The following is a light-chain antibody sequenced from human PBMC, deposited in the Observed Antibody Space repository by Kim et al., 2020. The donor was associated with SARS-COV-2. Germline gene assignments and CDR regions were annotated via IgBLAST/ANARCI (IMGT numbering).Light chain of an antibody. CDR1: QDISNY. CDR3: QHYGT. Sequence: DIQMTQSPSSLSASVGDRVTITCQASQDISNYLHWYQHKPGKAPKLLIYDASNLETGVPSRFSGTGFGTHFTFTISSLQPEDISSYYCQHYGTFGQGTKLEIK. J-gene: IGKJ2*01. CDR2: DAS. V-gene: IGKV1-33*01.